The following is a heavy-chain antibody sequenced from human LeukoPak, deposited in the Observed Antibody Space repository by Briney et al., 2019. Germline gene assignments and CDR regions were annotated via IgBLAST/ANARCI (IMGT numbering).Heavy chain of an antibody. J-gene: IGHJ1*01. D-gene: IGHD2-15*01. CDR2: INHSGST. Sequence: SETLSLTCTVSGYSISSGYYWGWIRQPPGKGLEWIGEINHSGSTNYNPSLKSRVTISVDTSKNQFSLKLSSVTAADTAVYYCARSTRGVVVPFQHWGQGTLVTVSS. V-gene: IGHV4-38-2*02. CDR1: GYSISSGYY. CDR3: ARSTRGVVVPFQH.